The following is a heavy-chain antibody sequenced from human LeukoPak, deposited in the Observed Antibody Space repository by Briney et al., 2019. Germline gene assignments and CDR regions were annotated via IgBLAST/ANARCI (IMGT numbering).Heavy chain of an antibody. CDR3: ARDYYCSSTSCYREAAFDI. J-gene: IGHJ3*02. Sequence: ASVKVSCKASGYTFTSYDINWVRQATGQGLEWMGWMNPNSGNTGYAQKFQGRVTMTRNTSISTAYMELSSLRSEDTAVYYCARDYYCSSTSCYREAAFDIWGQGTMVTVSS. CDR1: GYTFTSYD. CDR2: MNPNSGNT. V-gene: IGHV1-8*01. D-gene: IGHD2-2*02.